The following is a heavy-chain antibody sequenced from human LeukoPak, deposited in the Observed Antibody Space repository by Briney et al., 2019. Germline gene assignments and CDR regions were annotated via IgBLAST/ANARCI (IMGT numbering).Heavy chain of an antibody. V-gene: IGHV4-59*01. D-gene: IGHD3-10*01. J-gene: IGHJ6*03. Sequence: SETLSLTCTVSGGSISSYYWSWIRQPPGKGLEWIGYIYYSGSTNYNPSLKSRVTISVDTSKNQFSLKLSSVTAADTAVYYCARESMVRAILYYMDVWGKGTTVTVSS. CDR1: GGSISSYY. CDR3: ARESMVRAILYYMDV. CDR2: IYYSGST.